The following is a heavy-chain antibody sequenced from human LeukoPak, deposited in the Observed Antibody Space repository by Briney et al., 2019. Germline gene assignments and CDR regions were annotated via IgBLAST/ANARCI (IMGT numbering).Heavy chain of an antibody. Sequence: AGGSLRLSCAASGFTVSSNYMSWVRQAPGKGREWVSVIYSGGSTYYADSVMGRFTISSSNSKTTLYLQLNSPRADDAAVYCWTRALLYSGSYWQALDYWGQGTLVTASS. V-gene: IGHV3-53*01. CDR1: GFTVSSNY. CDR3: TRALLYSGSYWQALDY. J-gene: IGHJ4*02. D-gene: IGHD1-26*01. CDR2: IYSGGST.